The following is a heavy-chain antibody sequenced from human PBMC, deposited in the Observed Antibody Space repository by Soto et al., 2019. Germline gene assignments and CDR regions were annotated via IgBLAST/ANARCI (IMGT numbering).Heavy chain of an antibody. Sequence: SVKVSCKASCYTFTSYGISWVRQAPGQGLEWMGWISAYNGNTNYAQKLQGRVTMTTDTSTSTAYMELRSLRSDDTAVYYCARCGYDILTGYYPFDYWGQGTLVTVSS. CDR2: ISAYNGNT. CDR3: ARCGYDILTGYYPFDY. D-gene: IGHD3-9*01. J-gene: IGHJ4*02. V-gene: IGHV1-18*04. CDR1: CYTFTSYG.